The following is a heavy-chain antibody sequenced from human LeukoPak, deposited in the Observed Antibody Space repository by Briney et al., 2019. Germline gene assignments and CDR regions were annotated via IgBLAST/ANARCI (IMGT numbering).Heavy chain of an antibody. V-gene: IGHV3-23*01. J-gene: IGHJ4*02. Sequence: GGSLRLSCAASGFTFSSYAMNWVRQAPGKGLEWVSIVSGSGSSTYYADSVKGRFTISRDNSKNTLYLQMNSLRADDTAVYYCAKEHASGSALIGSWGQGTLVTVSA. CDR2: VSGSGSST. D-gene: IGHD3-10*01. CDR3: AKEHASGSALIGS. CDR1: GFTFSSYA.